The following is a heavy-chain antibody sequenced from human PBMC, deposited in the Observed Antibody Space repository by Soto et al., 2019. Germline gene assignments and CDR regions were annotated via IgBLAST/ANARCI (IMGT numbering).Heavy chain of an antibody. CDR2: INQDGGEK. Sequence: VGSLRLSCAGSGFTFSKYWMKWVRQAPGKGLEWVASINQDGGEKHHVDSVKGRFTISRDNAKNSVYLQMDSLRPEDTAVYYCARWIQKRLSEDDCWGQGTQVTVS. V-gene: IGHV3-7*03. J-gene: IGHJ4*02. CDR3: ARWIQKRLSEDDC. D-gene: IGHD5-18*01. CDR1: GFTFSKYW.